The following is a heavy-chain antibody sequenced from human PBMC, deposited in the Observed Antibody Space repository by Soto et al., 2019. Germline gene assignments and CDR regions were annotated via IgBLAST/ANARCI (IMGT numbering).Heavy chain of an antibody. Sequence: TLSLTCAVSGGSISSGDYYWSWIRQPPGKGLEWIGYIYYSGSTYHNPSLKSRISTSVDTSKNQFSLKLNSVTAADTALYYCARLLYDRSGYYYFDYWGRGTLVTVSS. CDR2: IYYSGST. V-gene: IGHV4-30-4*01. J-gene: IGHJ4*02. D-gene: IGHD3-22*01. CDR3: ARLLYDRSGYYYFDY. CDR1: GGSISSGDYY.